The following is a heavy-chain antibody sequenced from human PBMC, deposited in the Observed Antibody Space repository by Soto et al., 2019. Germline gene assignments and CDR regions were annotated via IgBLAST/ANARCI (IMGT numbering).Heavy chain of an antibody. J-gene: IGHJ4*02. CDR3: AREVGARFDY. Sequence: QVQLQESGPGLVKPSETLSLTCTVSGGSISSYYWSWIRQPPGKRLEWIGYIYYSGSTKYNPTLNSRVTISVDTSKNQFSLKLSSVTAADAAVYYCAREVGARFDYWGQGTLVTVSS. CDR2: IYYSGST. CDR1: GGSISSYY. V-gene: IGHV4-59*01. D-gene: IGHD1-26*01.